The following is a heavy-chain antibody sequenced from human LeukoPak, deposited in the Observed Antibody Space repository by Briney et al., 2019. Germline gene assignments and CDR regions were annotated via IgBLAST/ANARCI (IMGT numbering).Heavy chain of an antibody. Sequence: GGSLRLSCAASGFTVSSNYMSWVRQAPGEGLEWVSVIYNGGNTYYADSVKGRFTISRDNSKNTLYLQMNSLTAEDTAVYYCAREFHVISDAFDIWGQGTMVTVSS. CDR3: AREFHVISDAFDI. CDR2: IYNGGNT. D-gene: IGHD3-9*01. V-gene: IGHV3-53*01. J-gene: IGHJ3*02. CDR1: GFTVSSNY.